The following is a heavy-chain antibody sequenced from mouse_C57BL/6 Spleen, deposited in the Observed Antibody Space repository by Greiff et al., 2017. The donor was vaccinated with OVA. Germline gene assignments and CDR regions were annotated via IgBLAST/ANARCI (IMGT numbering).Heavy chain of an antibody. D-gene: IGHD1-1*01. Sequence: EVQLVESEGGLVQPGSSMKLSCTASGFTFSDYYMAWVRQVPEKGLEWVANINYDGSSTYYLDSLKSRFIISRENAKNILYLQMSSLKSADTATYYCARDKGSSYHWYFDVWGTGTTVTVSS. V-gene: IGHV5-16*01. CDR2: INYDGSST. CDR1: GFTFSDYY. J-gene: IGHJ1*03. CDR3: ARDKGSSYHWYFDV.